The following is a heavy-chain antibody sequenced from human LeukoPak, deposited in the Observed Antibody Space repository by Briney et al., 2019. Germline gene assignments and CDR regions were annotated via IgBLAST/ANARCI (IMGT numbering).Heavy chain of an antibody. J-gene: IGHJ5*02. CDR2: INPDSGST. CDR3: ARAYGVTPGDR. D-gene: IGHD4-17*01. Sequence: ASVKVSCKASGYPFTDYYIHFVRQAPGQGLEWMGWINPDSGSTNYAQKFQGRVTMTRDTSISTAYMELSSLKSDDTAVYYCARAYGVTPGDRWGQGTLVTVSS. CDR1: GYPFTDYY. V-gene: IGHV1-2*02.